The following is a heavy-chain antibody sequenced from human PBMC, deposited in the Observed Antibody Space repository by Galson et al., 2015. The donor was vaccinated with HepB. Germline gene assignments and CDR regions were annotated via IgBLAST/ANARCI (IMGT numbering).Heavy chain of an antibody. Sequence: QSGAEVKKPGESLKISCKGSGYSFTSYWIGWVRQMPGKGLEWMGIIYPGDSDTRYSPSFQGQVTISADKSISTAYLQWSSLKASDTAMYYCASVTYSSGWADAFDIWGQGTMVTVSS. V-gene: IGHV5-51*01. CDR2: IYPGDSDT. CDR1: GYSFTSYW. D-gene: IGHD6-19*01. CDR3: ASVTYSSGWADAFDI. J-gene: IGHJ3*02.